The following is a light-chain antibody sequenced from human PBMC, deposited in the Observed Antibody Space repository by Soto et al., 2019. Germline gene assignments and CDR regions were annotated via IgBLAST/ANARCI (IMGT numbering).Light chain of an antibody. Sequence: DIKMTQSPSSLSASVGDRVTITCQASQDINNYLNWYQQKPGQAPKLLIYDASGLEVGVPSRFSGSGSGTHFTLTISGLQPEDIATYYCQQFGDLTFIFGQGTR. CDR1: QDINNY. J-gene: IGKJ5*01. CDR2: DAS. V-gene: IGKV1-33*01. CDR3: QQFGDLTFI.